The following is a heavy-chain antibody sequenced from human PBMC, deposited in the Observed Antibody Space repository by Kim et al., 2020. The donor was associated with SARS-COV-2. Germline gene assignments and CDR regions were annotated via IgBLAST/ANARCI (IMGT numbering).Heavy chain of an antibody. CDR3: AKEGGSYKDYYGMDV. Sequence: GGSLRLSCVASGFTFRNYAIHWVRQAPGKGLEWVAVVWYDGSQKFYADSVKGRFTISRDNSKSTIYLQMNSLRVEDTAVYYCAKEGGSYKDYYGMDVWG. D-gene: IGHD1-26*01. J-gene: IGHJ6*02. CDR1: GFTFRNYA. V-gene: IGHV3-33*06. CDR2: VWYDGSQK.